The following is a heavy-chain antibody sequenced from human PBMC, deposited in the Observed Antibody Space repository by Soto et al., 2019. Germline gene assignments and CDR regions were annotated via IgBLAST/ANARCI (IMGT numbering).Heavy chain of an antibody. D-gene: IGHD3-22*01. J-gene: IGHJ4*02. CDR2: IDPSDSQT. Sequence: SRKGSEYRFADYWITWVRQKPGKGLEWMGRIDPSDSQTYYSPSFRGHVTISVTKSITTVFLQWSSLRASDTAMYYCARQIYDSDTGPNFQYYFDSWGQGTPVTVPS. CDR1: EYRFADYW. CDR3: ARQIYDSDTGPNFQYYFDS. V-gene: IGHV5-10-1*01.